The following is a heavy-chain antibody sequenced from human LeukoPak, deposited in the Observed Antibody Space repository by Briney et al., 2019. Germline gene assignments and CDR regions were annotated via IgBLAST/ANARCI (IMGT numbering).Heavy chain of an antibody. CDR2: TWYDGSNK. CDR3: AREGEGYYDAFDI. J-gene: IGHJ3*02. CDR1: GFSFSAYG. V-gene: IGHV3-33*08. Sequence: PGGSLRLSCAASGFSFSAYGMHWVRQAPGKGLEWVAVTWYDGSNKYYADSVKGRFTISRDNSKNTLYLQMNSLRAEDTAVYYCAREGEGYYDAFDIWGQGTMVTVSS. D-gene: IGHD3-16*01.